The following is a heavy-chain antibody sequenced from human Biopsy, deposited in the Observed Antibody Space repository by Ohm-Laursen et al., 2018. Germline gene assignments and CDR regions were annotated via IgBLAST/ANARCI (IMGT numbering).Heavy chain of an antibody. CDR1: GYTFTDFN. CDR2: INCKTGAT. CDR3: ARDPLNGHKHFDY. J-gene: IGHJ4*02. D-gene: IGHD2-8*01. V-gene: IGHV1-2*02. Sequence: SSVKVSCKVSGYTFTDFNIHWMRQAPGQGLEWLGYINCKTGATNYAQKFQGTVTMTRDTSISTAYLALGSLRSADTAIYYCARDPLNGHKHFDYWGQGSLVTVSS.